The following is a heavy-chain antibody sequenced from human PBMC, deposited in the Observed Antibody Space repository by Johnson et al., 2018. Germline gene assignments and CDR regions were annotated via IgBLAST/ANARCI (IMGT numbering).Heavy chain of an antibody. J-gene: IGHJ6*03. Sequence: QLVESGGGLVQPGRSLRXSCPASGFTFGDYAMSWFRQAPGKGLEWVGFIRSTAYGGPTEYAASVKGRLTISRDDSKSIAYLHMNSLKIEDTTVYYCTRTGGPYYRDVWGKGTTVTVSS. CDR2: IRSTAYGGPT. CDR1: GFTFGDYA. CDR3: TRTGGPYYRDV. V-gene: IGHV3-49*03.